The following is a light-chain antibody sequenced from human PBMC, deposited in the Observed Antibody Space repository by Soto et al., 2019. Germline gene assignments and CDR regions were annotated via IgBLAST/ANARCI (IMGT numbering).Light chain of an antibody. V-gene: IGKV3-20*01. CDR2: GAS. CDR1: QSVGSSY. Sequence: EIVLTQSPGTLYLSPGERATLSCRASQSVGSSYLAWYQQKPGQAPRLLIYGASSRATGIPDRFTGSVSGKDFTLVISRLEPEDFAVYYCQQYGTSPYTFGQGTKLEIK. J-gene: IGKJ2*01. CDR3: QQYGTSPYT.